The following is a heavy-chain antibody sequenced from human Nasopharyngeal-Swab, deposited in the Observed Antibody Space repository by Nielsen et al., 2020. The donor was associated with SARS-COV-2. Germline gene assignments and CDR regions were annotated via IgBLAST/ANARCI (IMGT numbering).Heavy chain of an antibody. CDR2: IYSGGST. Sequence: VRQAPGKGLEWVSAIYSGGSTYYADSVKGRFTISRDNSKNTLYLQMNSLRAEDTAVYYCAKNTTMGAFDYWGQGTLVTVSS. CDR3: AKNTTMGAFDY. J-gene: IGHJ4*02. V-gene: IGHV3-53*01. D-gene: IGHD5-18*01.